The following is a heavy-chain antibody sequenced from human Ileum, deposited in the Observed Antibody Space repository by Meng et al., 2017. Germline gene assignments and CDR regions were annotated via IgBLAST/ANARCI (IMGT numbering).Heavy chain of an antibody. Sequence: QVPLQAAGPRLVKPSQTLSLTCSVSGGAINTGDYYWSWIRQPTGRGLEWMGYISNVETTSYNPSLKSRLSKSRDTIKNQFACGLSSVTAADTAVYYCAKYGGYVFYKWFDSGGQGTLVTVSS. CDR2: ISNVETT. CDR3: AKYGGYVFYKWFDS. J-gene: IGHJ5*01. V-gene: IGHV4-30-4*01. CDR1: GGAINTGDYY. D-gene: IGHD4-17*01.